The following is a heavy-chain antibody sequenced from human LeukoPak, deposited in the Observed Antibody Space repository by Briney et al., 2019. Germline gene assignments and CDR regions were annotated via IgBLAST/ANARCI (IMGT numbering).Heavy chain of an antibody. CDR1: GYTFTSYY. J-gene: IGHJ5*02. D-gene: IGHD3-10*01. CDR2: INPSGGST. V-gene: IGHV1-46*01. CDR3: ARDGYYGSGSYYTGDWFGP. Sequence: ASVKVSCKAAGYTFTSYYMHWVRQAPGQGLGWMGIINPSGGSTSYAQKFQGRVTMTRDMSTSTVYMEMSSRRSEDTAVYYCARDGYYGSGSYYTGDWFGPWGQGTLVTASS.